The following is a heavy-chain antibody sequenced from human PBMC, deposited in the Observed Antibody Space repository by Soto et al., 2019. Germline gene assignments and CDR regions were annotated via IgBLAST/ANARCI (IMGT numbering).Heavy chain of an antibody. D-gene: IGHD1-1*01. V-gene: IGHV2-5*02. CDR2: IYWDDDK. CDR3: AHRHATGSVFDY. J-gene: IGHJ4*02. Sequence: QITLKESGPTLVKPTQTLTLTCTFSGFSLSTSGVGVGWIRQPPGKALEWLALIYWDDDKRYSPSLKSRLTITKDTAKNQVVLTMTNMDPVDTATYYCAHRHATGSVFDYWGQGTLVTVSS. CDR1: GFSLSTSGVG.